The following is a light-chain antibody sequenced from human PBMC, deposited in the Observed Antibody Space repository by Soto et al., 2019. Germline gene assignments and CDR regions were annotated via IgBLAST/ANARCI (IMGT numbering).Light chain of an antibody. CDR2: WAS. J-gene: IGKJ3*01. CDR3: QQFYSVLFT. V-gene: IGKV4-1*01. Sequence: DIVMTQSPDSLAVSLGERATINCKSSQSVLTSSNNKNYLAWYQQKPGQPPKLLIYWASTRESGVPDRFSGSESGTDFTLTISSLQADDVAVYYCQQFYSVLFTFGPGTKVDIK. CDR1: QSVLTSSNNKNY.